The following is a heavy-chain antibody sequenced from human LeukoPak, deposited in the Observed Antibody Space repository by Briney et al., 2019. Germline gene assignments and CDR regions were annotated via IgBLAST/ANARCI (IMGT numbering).Heavy chain of an antibody. CDR1: GYTFIGYF. Sequence: TSVKVSCKASGYTFIGYFMNWVRQAPGQGLEWMGRINPNSGGTNYAQKFQGRVTMTRDTSISTAYMELSRLRSDDTAVYYCARDHEDCSSASCYDWGQGTLVTVSS. V-gene: IGHV1-2*06. J-gene: IGHJ4*02. CDR2: INPNSGGT. D-gene: IGHD2-2*01. CDR3: ARDHEDCSSASCYD.